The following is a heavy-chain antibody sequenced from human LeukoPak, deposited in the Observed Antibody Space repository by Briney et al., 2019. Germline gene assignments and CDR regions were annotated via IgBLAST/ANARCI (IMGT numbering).Heavy chain of an antibody. Sequence: ASVKVSCKASGYTFTSNDINWVRQAPGQGLEWMGWMNPNSGNTGCAQKFQGRVTMTRNTSISTAYMKLSSLRSEDTAVYYCARGSDMAYPYGYWGQGTLVTVSS. D-gene: IGHD3-16*01. CDR1: GYTFTSND. V-gene: IGHV1-8*01. J-gene: IGHJ4*02. CDR3: ARGSDMAYPYGY. CDR2: MNPNSGNT.